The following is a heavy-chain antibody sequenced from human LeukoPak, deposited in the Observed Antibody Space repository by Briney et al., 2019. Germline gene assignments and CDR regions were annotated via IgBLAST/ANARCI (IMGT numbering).Heavy chain of an antibody. CDR1: GFTFDHYT. CDR2: ISWDGGST. Sequence: VGSLRLSCAASGFTFDHYTIHWVRQAPGKGLEWVSLISWDGGSTYYADSVKGRFTISRDNSKNSLSLQMNSLRAEDTALYYCAKDGKNYFDYWGQGTLVTVSS. V-gene: IGHV3-43*01. CDR3: AKDGKNYFDY. J-gene: IGHJ4*02.